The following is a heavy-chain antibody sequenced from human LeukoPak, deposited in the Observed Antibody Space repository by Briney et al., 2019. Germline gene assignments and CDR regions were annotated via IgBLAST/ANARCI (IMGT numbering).Heavy chain of an antibody. CDR2: IYYSGST. CDR1: GGSISSSSYY. CDR3: ARLRGSYYYVWDDAFDI. J-gene: IGHJ3*02. D-gene: IGHD1-26*01. Sequence: NASATLSLTCTVAGGSISSSSYYWGWIRQPPGKGLEWIGSIYYSGSTYYHPSLKSRVTISVDTSKNQYSLKLSSVTAADTAVYYCARLRGSYYYVWDDAFDIWGQGTMVTVSS. V-gene: IGHV4-39*01.